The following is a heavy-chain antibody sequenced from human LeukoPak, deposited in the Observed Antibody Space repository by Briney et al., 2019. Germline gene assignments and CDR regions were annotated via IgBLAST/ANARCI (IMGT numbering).Heavy chain of an antibody. CDR3: ASFPLNYDSSGYYSFFDY. J-gene: IGHJ4*02. D-gene: IGHD3-22*01. Sequence: SETLSLTCAVYGGSFSGYYWSWIRQPPGKVLEWIGEINHSGSTNYNPSLKSRVTISVDTSKNQFSLKLSSVAAADTAVYYCASFPLNYDSSGYYSFFDYWGQGTLVTVSS. V-gene: IGHV4-34*01. CDR1: GGSFSGYY. CDR2: INHSGST.